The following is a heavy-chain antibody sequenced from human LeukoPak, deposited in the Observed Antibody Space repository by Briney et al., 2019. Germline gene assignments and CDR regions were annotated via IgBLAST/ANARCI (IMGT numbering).Heavy chain of an antibody. D-gene: IGHD1-26*01. CDR1: GFIFSSYS. Sequence: PGGSLRLSCAASGFIFSSYSMNWVRQAPGKGLEWVSYISSTRSTIYDADSVKGRFTISRDNVKNLLYLQMNSLRAEDTAVYYCARDRGRYLDYWGQGTPVTVSS. CDR3: ARDRGRYLDY. J-gene: IGHJ4*02. V-gene: IGHV3-48*04. CDR2: ISSTRSTI.